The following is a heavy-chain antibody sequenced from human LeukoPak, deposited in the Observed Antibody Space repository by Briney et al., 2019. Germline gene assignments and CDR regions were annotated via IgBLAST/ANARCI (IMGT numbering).Heavy chain of an antibody. J-gene: IGHJ4*02. V-gene: IGHV3-53*01. D-gene: IGHD3-22*01. CDR1: GFTVSSYY. CDR2: IYSGGST. Sequence: PGGSLRLSCAASGFTVSSYYMSWVRQAPGKGLEWVSLIYSGGSTYYADSVKGRFTISRDNSKNTLCLQMNGLRAEDTAVYYCARDPPASNYYDSSGPDYWGQGTLVTVSS. CDR3: ARDPPASNYYDSSGPDY.